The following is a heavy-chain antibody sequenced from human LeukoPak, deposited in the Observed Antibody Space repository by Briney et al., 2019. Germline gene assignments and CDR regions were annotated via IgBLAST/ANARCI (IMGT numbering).Heavy chain of an antibody. D-gene: IGHD6-19*01. CDR1: GFTLRSHW. V-gene: IGHV3-7*04. J-gene: IGHJ3*02. Sequence: PGGSLRLSCAASGFTLRSHWMSWVRQAPGKGLEWVANIKQDGSEKYYVDSVKGRFTISRDNAKNSLYLQMNSLRAEDTAVYYCAREGTGYSSGRNDIWGQGTMVTVSS. CDR3: AREGTGYSSGRNDI. CDR2: IKQDGSEK.